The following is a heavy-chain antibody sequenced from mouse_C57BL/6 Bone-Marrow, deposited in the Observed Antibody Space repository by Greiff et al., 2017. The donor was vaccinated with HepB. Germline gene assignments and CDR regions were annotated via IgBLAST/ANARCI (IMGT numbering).Heavy chain of an antibody. D-gene: IGHD2-3*01. Sequence: EVHLVESGGGLVQPGESLNLSFDSINYQFPSITISWVRKTPEKRLGLVEAIISNGGSTYYPNTMESRFIISRDNTKKTLYLQMSSLRSEDTALYYCARIGYYIYAMDYWGQGTSVTVSS. J-gene: IGHJ4*01. V-gene: IGHV5-2*01. CDR2: IISNGGST. CDR1: NYQFPSIT. CDR3: ARIGYYIYAMDY.